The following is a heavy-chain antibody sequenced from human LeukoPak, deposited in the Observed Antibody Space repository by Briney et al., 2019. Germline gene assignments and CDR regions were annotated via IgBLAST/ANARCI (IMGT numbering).Heavy chain of an antibody. J-gene: IGHJ3*02. CDR2: IYYSGST. Sequence: SETLSLTCTVSGGSISSSSYYWGWIRQPPGKGLEWIGSIYYSGSTYYNPSLKSRVTISVDRSKNQFSLKLSSVTAADTAVYYCARGNIVATGDAFDIWGQGTMVTVSS. CDR1: GGSISSSSYY. CDR3: ARGNIVATGDAFDI. V-gene: IGHV4-39*07. D-gene: IGHD5-12*01.